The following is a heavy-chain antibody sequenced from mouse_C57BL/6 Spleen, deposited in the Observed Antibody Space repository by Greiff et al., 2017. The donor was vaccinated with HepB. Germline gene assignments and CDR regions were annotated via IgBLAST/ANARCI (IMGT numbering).Heavy chain of an antibody. CDR2: SRNKANDYKT. Sequence: EVQGVESGGGLVQSGRSLRLSCATSGFTFSDFYMEWVRQAPGKGLEWIAASRNKANDYKTEYSASVKGRFIVSRDTSQSILYHQMNALRAEDTAIYYCARDGPTVYMDYWGQGTSVTVSS. V-gene: IGHV7-1*01. J-gene: IGHJ4*01. D-gene: IGHD1-1*01. CDR3: ARDGPTVYMDY. CDR1: GFTFSDFY.